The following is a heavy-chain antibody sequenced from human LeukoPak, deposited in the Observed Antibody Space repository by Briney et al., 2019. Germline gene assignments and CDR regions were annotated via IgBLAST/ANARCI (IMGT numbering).Heavy chain of an antibody. V-gene: IGHV3-23*01. D-gene: IGHD3-16*01. CDR1: GFTFSSYA. CDR3: AKASRRGYYYYGMDV. Sequence: GGSLRLSCAASGFTFSSYAMSWVRQAPGKGLEWVSAISGSGGSTYYADSVKGRFTISRDNSKNTLYLQMNSLRAEGTAVYYCAKASRRGYYYYGMDVWGQGTTVTVSS. J-gene: IGHJ6*02. CDR2: ISGSGGST.